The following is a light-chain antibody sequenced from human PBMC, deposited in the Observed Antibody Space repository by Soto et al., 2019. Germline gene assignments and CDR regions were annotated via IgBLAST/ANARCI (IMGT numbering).Light chain of an antibody. Sequence: EIVLTQSPGALSLSPGERATLSCRASQSFGSNYLAWYQQKPGQAPRLLIYGASSRATGIPDRFSGGGSGTDFTLAIRRLEPEDFAVYYCQQYGSPPLTFGGGTKVEIK. CDR1: QSFGSNY. J-gene: IGKJ4*01. CDR3: QQYGSPPLT. CDR2: GAS. V-gene: IGKV3-20*01.